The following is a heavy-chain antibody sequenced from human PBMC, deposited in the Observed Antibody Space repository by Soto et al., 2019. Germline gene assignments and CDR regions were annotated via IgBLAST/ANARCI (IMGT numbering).Heavy chain of an antibody. Sequence: KPSETLSLTCTVSGGSISSSSYYWGWIRQPPGKGLEWIGSIYYSGSTYYNPSLKSRVTISVDTSKNQFSLKLSSVTAADTAVYYCARRIIGARADYGMDVWGQGTTVTVSS. CDR2: IYYSGST. D-gene: IGHD7-27*01. CDR1: GGSISSSSYY. J-gene: IGHJ6*02. CDR3: ARRIIGARADYGMDV. V-gene: IGHV4-39*01.